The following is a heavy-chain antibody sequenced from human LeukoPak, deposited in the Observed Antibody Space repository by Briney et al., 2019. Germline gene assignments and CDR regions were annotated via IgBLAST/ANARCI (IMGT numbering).Heavy chain of an antibody. Sequence: AGGSLRLSCAASGFTFSSYSMNWVRQAPGKGLEWVSSISSSSSYIYYADSVKGRFTISRDNAKNSLYLQMNSLRAEDTAVYYCARDKQQLVRIRSSWFDPWGQGTLVTVSS. J-gene: IGHJ5*02. CDR2: ISSSSSYI. D-gene: IGHD6-13*01. CDR3: ARDKQQLVRIRSSWFDP. CDR1: GFTFSSYS. V-gene: IGHV3-21*01.